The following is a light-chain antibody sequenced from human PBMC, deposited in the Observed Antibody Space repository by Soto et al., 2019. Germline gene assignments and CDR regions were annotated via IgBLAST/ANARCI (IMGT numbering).Light chain of an antibody. Sequence: DIQMTQSPSSLSASVGDRVVITCWASQGISNYLAWYQHKPGKVPKVLIYAASTLQSGVPSRFSGSASGTDFTLTISSLQPEDVAIYYCQNYNSAPFTFGPGTKVDVK. J-gene: IGKJ3*01. CDR2: AAS. V-gene: IGKV1-27*01. CDR3: QNYNSAPFT. CDR1: QGISNY.